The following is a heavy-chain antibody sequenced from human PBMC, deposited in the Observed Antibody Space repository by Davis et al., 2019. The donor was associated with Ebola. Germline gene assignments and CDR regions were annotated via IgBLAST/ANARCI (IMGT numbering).Heavy chain of an antibody. Sequence: GGSLRLSCQDSGNSFSSHWIGWVRQMPGKGLEWMGIIFTGDSDTRYRPSFRGQVTISADKSINTAYLQWSSLKASDNAVYYCARIFSSSDWYVPQSARNEAFDTWGQGTMVTVSS. D-gene: IGHD6-19*01. CDR3: ARIFSSSDWYVPQSARNEAFDT. CDR2: IFTGDSDT. J-gene: IGHJ3*02. V-gene: IGHV5-51*01. CDR1: GNSFSSHW.